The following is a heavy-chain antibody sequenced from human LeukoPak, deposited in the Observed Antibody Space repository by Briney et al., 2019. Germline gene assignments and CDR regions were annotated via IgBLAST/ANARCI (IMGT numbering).Heavy chain of an antibody. D-gene: IGHD6-19*01. CDR1: GFTFSSYG. V-gene: IGHV3-30*03. J-gene: IGHJ4*02. Sequence: GGSLRLSCAASGFTFSSYGMHWVRQAPGKGLEWVAVISYDGSNKYYADSVKGRFTISRDNSKNTLYLQMNSLRAEDTAVYYCASAIAVAGTGFDYWGQGTPVTVSS. CDR2: ISYDGSNK. CDR3: ASAIAVAGTGFDY.